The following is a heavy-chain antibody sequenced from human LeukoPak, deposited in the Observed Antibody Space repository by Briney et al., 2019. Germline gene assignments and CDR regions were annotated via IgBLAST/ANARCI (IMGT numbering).Heavy chain of an antibody. CDR2: IYGGGPT. V-gene: IGHV3-66*01. Sequence: GGSLRLSCAASGLTVSSNYMSWVRQAPGKGLEWVSVIYGGGPTYYADSVKGRFTISRDNAKNSLYLQIDSLRAEDTAVYYCARADNYGSILDYWGRGTLVTVSS. D-gene: IGHD3-10*01. CDR1: GLTVSSNY. CDR3: ARADNYGSILDY. J-gene: IGHJ4*02.